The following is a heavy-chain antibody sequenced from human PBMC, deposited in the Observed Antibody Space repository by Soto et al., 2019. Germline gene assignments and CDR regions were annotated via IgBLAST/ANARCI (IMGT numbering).Heavy chain of an antibody. V-gene: IGHV4-4*02. Sequence: SETLSLTCAVSGGSISSSNWWSWVRQPPGKGLEWIGEIYHSGSTNYNPPLKSRVTISVKKSKNQFSLKLSSVTAADRAVYYCARHQLCFGDFTTWGMAVWGKGTTVPVSS. CDR3: ARHQLCFGDFTTWGMAV. J-gene: IGHJ6*01. D-gene: IGHD3-10*01. CDR2: IYHSGST. CDR1: GGSISSSNW.